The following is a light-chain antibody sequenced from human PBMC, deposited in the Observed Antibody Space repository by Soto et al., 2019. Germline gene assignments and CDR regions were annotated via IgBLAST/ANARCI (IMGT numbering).Light chain of an antibody. CDR1: NIEIKS. CDR2: DDG. V-gene: IGLV3-21*02. CDR3: QVWDTTNPVI. Sequence: SYELTQPPSVSVAPGQTARITCGGTNIEIKSVHWYQQKPGQAPVLVVYDDGDRTTGIPERFSGSKSGNTATLTTSRVEAGDEADYYCQVWDTTNPVIFGGGTKLTV. J-gene: IGLJ2*01.